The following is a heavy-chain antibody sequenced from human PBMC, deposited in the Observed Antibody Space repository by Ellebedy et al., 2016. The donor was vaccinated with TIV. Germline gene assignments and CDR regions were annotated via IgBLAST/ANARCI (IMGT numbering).Heavy chain of an antibody. CDR2: ITNSGADI. V-gene: IGHV3-23*01. D-gene: IGHD2-2*01. J-gene: IGHJ4*02. CDR1: GFTFSNYA. Sequence: GGSLRLSXVASGFTFSNYAMYWVRQAPGKGLEWVSGITNSGADIYYADSVKRRFTISRDNSVNTLFLQLNSLLAEDTALYYCAKGGGPQSESTNVWGQGTLVTVSS. CDR3: AKGGGPQSESTNV.